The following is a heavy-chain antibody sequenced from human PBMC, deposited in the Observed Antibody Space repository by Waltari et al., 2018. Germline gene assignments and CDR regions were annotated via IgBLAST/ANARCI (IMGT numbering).Heavy chain of an antibody. D-gene: IGHD6-6*01. V-gene: IGHV1-2*02. J-gene: IGHJ6*02. CDR1: GYTFTGYY. CDR2: INPNSGGT. Sequence: QVQLVQSGAEVKKPGASVKVSCKASGYTFTGYYMHWVRQAPGQGLEWMGWINPNSGGTNYAQKFQGRVTMTRDTSISTAYMELSRLRSDDTAVYYCASTTQLGFYYYGMDVWGQGTTVTVSS. CDR3: ASTTQLGFYYYGMDV.